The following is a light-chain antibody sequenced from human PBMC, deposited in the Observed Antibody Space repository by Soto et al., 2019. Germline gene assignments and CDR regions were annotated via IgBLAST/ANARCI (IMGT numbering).Light chain of an antibody. V-gene: IGKV1-39*01. CDR2: AAS. CDR1: QSISSH. Sequence: DIQMTQSPSSLSASVEDRVTITCRASQSISSHLNWYQQKPGKAPKLLIFAASSLQSGVPSRFSGSRSGPDFTLTISSLQPEDFATYYCQQSYSGPPTFGQGTKVDIK. J-gene: IGKJ1*01. CDR3: QQSYSGPPT.